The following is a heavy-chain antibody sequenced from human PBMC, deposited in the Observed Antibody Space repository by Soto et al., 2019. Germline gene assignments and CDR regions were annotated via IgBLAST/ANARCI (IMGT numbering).Heavy chain of an antibody. CDR1: VGSMSSYY. Sequence: QVQLQESGPGLVKPSETLSLTCTVAVGSMSSYYWSWIRQPPGKGLEWIGYIYYSGNTNYNPSLKGRVTISVDTSQNQFPLKLRSVTAAETAVYYCERIYGDYDDFFDYCGQGTLVTVSS. V-gene: IGHV4-59*01. D-gene: IGHD4-17*01. CDR3: ERIYGDYDDFFDY. CDR2: IYYSGNT. J-gene: IGHJ4*02.